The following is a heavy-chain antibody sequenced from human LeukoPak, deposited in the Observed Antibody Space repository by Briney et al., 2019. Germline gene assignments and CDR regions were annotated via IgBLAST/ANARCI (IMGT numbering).Heavy chain of an antibody. Sequence: GGSLRLSCAASGFTFSSYGMSWVRQAPGKGLEWVANIKQDGSEKYYVDSVKGRFTISRDNAKNSLYLQMNSLRAEDTAVYYCARDTTYYDFWSGYPYYGMDVWGQGTTVTVSS. V-gene: IGHV3-7*01. CDR1: GFTFSSYG. D-gene: IGHD3-3*01. CDR2: IKQDGSEK. CDR3: ARDTTYYDFWSGYPYYGMDV. J-gene: IGHJ6*02.